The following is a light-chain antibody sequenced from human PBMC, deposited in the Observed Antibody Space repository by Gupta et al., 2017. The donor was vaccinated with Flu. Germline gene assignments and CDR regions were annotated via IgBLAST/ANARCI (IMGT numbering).Light chain of an antibody. CDR2: GAS. CDR3: HQYNNWPPT. CDR1: QSVSSN. Sequence: PATVSGSPGDRATLSCRASQSVSSNLAWYQQKPGQAPRLLIYGASTRATGIPARFSGSGSGTEFTLTISSLQSEDFAVYYCHQYNNWPPTFGGGTKVEIK. V-gene: IGKV3-15*01. J-gene: IGKJ4*01.